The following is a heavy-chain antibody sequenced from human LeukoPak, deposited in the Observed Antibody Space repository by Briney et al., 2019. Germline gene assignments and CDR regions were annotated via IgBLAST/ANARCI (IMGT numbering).Heavy chain of an antibody. CDR1: GGSISSSSYY. J-gene: IGHJ3*02. D-gene: IGHD1-7*01. CDR3: ARARGTGTTFDRPFDM. CDR2: IYYSGST. V-gene: IGHV4-39*07. Sequence: SETLSLTCTVSGGSISSSSYYWGWIRQPPGKGLEWIGSIYYSGSTYYNPSLKSRVTISVDTSKNQFSLKLSSVTAADTAVYYCARARGTGTTFDRPFDMWGQGTMVTVSS.